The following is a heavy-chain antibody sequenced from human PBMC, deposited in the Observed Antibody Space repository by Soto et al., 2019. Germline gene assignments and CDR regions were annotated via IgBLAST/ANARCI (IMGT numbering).Heavy chain of an antibody. V-gene: IGHV6-1*01. D-gene: IGHD3-10*01. CDR3: ARELVRGVIRVRSPQYYFDY. Sequence: PSQTLSLTCAISGDSVSSNSAAWNWIRQSPSRGLEWLGRTYYRSKWYNDYAVSVKSRITINPDTSKNQFSLQLNSVTPEDTAVYYFARELVRGVIRVRSPQYYFDYWGQGTLVTVSS. J-gene: IGHJ4*02. CDR1: GDSVSSNSAA. CDR2: TYYRSKWYN.